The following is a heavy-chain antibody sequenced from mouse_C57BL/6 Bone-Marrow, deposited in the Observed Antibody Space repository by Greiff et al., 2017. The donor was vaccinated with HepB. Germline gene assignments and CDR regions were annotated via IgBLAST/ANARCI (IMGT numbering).Heavy chain of an antibody. D-gene: IGHD4-1*01. CDR2: ISDGGSYT. Sequence: EVKLMESGGGLVKPGGSLKLSCAASGFTFSSYAMSWVRQTPEKRLEWVATISDGGSYTYSPDNVKGRFTISRDNAKNNLYLQMSHLKSEDTAMYYCARHTGTNYDMDYWGQGTSVTVSS. J-gene: IGHJ4*01. V-gene: IGHV5-4*03. CDR3: ARHTGTNYDMDY. CDR1: GFTFSSYA.